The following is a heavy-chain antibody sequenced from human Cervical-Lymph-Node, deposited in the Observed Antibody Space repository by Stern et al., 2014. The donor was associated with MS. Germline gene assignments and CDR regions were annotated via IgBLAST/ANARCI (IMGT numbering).Heavy chain of an antibody. CDR2: INTGNGNR. J-gene: IGHJ6*02. CDR1: GYNFPDYG. V-gene: IGHV1-3*04. Sequence: QVQLVQSGAEVKKPAAPPKVSCKTAGYNFPDYGIIWVRQAPGQRLEWMGWINTGNGNRRYSQKIQGRVTITRDTSASTAYMELSSLRSEDTAVYYCARTGTVVTSGYYYGMDVWGQGTTVTVSS. CDR3: ARTGTVVTSGYYYGMDV. D-gene: IGHD4-23*01.